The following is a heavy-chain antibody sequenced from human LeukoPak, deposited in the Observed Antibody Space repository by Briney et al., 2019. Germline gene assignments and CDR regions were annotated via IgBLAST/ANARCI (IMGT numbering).Heavy chain of an antibody. Sequence: ASVKVSCKASGYTFTSYYMHWLRQAPGQGLEWMGIINPSGGSTSYAQKFQGRVTMTRDTSTSTVYMELSSLRSEDTAVYYCARSSQVGDCSDYWGQGTLVTVSS. CDR2: INPSGGST. J-gene: IGHJ4*02. CDR1: GYTFTSYY. D-gene: IGHD2-21*02. V-gene: IGHV1-46*01. CDR3: ARSSQVGDCSDY.